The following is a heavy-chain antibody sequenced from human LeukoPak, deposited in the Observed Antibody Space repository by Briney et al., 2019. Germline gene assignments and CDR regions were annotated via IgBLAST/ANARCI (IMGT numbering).Heavy chain of an antibody. CDR1: GYSFTSYW. CDR2: IYPGDSDT. D-gene: IGHD6-13*01. Sequence: GESLKISCKGSGYSFTSYWIGWVRQMPGKGLEWMGIIYPGDSDTRYSPSFQGQVTISADKSLSTAYLQWSSLKASDTAMYYCARQVVGIAAAGSQGTYYYYMDVWGKGTTVTVSS. J-gene: IGHJ6*03. CDR3: ARQVVGIAAAGSQGTYYYYMDV. V-gene: IGHV5-51*01.